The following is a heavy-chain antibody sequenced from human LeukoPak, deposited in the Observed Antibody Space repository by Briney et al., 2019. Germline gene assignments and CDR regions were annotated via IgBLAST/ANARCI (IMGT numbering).Heavy chain of an antibody. V-gene: IGHV4-4*07. D-gene: IGHD6-19*01. Sequence: SETLSLTCTVSGGSISSYYWSWIRQPAGKGLEWIGRIYTSGSTNYNPPLKSRVTMSVATSKNQFSLKLSSVTAADTAVYYCAAGYSSGWIDYWGQGTLVTVSS. CDR2: IYTSGST. J-gene: IGHJ4*02. CDR1: GGSISSYY. CDR3: AAGYSSGWIDY.